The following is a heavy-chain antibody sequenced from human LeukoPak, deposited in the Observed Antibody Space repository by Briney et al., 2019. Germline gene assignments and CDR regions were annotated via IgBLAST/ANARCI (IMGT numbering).Heavy chain of an antibody. D-gene: IGHD3-16*02. V-gene: IGHV3-74*01. CDR1: GFTFSSYW. J-gene: IGHJ4*02. CDR3: LTFTERENYHETDHL. Sequence: GGSLRLSCAASGFTFSSYWMHWVRQAPGKGPVWVSRINSDGSSTNYADSVKGGVTISRDNAKNTLYLQMTSVRAEDTALYYCLTFTERENYHETDHLRGQGKLVIVS. CDR2: INSDGSST.